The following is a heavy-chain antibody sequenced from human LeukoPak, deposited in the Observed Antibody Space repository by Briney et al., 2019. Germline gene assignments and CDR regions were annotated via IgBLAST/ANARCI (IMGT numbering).Heavy chain of an antibody. D-gene: IGHD3-9*01. Sequence: SETLSLTCTVSGYSISAVSYWGWFRQAPGKGLEWIANIYHTGSAYHNPSLKSRLTVSIDASKNQFPLGLASVTAADTAVYYCARYSRAHPDYFFDYWGQGTLVTVSS. CDR1: GYSISAVSY. CDR3: ARYSRAHPDYFFDY. CDR2: IYHTGSA. J-gene: IGHJ4*02. V-gene: IGHV4-38-2*02.